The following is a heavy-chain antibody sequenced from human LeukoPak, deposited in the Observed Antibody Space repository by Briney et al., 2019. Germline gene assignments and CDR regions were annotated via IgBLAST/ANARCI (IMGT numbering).Heavy chain of an antibody. CDR3: ARQTDFWSGYYTSEAFDI. Sequence: VASVKVSCKASGGTFSSYAISWVRQAPGQGPEWMGGIIPIFGTANYAQKFQGRVTITADESTSTAYMELSSLRSEDTAVYYCARQTDFWSGYYTSEAFDIWGQGTMVTVSS. J-gene: IGHJ3*02. V-gene: IGHV1-69*01. CDR1: GGTFSSYA. CDR2: IIPIFGTA. D-gene: IGHD3-3*01.